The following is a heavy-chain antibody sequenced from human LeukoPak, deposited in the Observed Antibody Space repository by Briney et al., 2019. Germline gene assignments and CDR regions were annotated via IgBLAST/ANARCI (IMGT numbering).Heavy chain of an antibody. Sequence: SGTLSLTCAVYGGSFSGYYWSWIRQPPGKGLEWIGEINHSGSTNYNPSLKSRVTISVDTSKNQFSLKLSSVTAADTAVYYCARNLVATTPGPLDYWGQGTLVTVSS. CDR2: INHSGST. J-gene: IGHJ4*02. D-gene: IGHD5-12*01. CDR3: ARNLVATTPGPLDY. CDR1: GGSFSGYY. V-gene: IGHV4-34*01.